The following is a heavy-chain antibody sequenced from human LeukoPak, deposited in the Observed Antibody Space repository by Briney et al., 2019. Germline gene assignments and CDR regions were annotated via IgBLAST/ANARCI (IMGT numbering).Heavy chain of an antibody. CDR3: ARVDSSGWYRDTALGAFDY. Sequence: PGGSLRLSCAASEFTFSSYGMHWVRQAPGKGLEWVAVIWYDGSNKYYADSMKGRFTISRDNSKNTLYLQMNSLRAEDTAVYYCARVDSSGWYRDTALGAFDYWGQGTLVTVSS. D-gene: IGHD6-19*01. J-gene: IGHJ4*02. V-gene: IGHV3-33*01. CDR1: EFTFSSYG. CDR2: IWYDGSNK.